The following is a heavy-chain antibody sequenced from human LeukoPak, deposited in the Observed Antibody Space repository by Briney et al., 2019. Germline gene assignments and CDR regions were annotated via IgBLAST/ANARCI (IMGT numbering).Heavy chain of an antibody. Sequence: PGGSLRLSCAASGFTFSSYRMSWVRQAPGKGLEWVANIKQDGSEKYYADSVKGRFTISRDNSKNTLYLQMNSLRAEDTAVYYCAREGDQLLLRDAFDIWGQGTMVTVSS. V-gene: IGHV3-7*01. CDR1: GFTFSSYR. CDR2: IKQDGSEK. D-gene: IGHD2-2*01. CDR3: AREGDQLLLRDAFDI. J-gene: IGHJ3*02.